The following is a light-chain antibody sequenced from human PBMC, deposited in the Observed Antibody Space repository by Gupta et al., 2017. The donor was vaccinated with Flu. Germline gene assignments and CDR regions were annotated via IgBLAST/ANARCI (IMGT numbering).Light chain of an antibody. V-gene: IGKV2-28*01. Sequence: VMSQSPLPLPVAPGGPASISCRSSQSLLNSNRNNYLSWYLQKPGHSPKLLIYLGSNRDFGVPDRFSGSGSGTDFALKISRVEADDVGVYFCLQSQQTPRTFGQGTKVETK. CDR3: LQSQQTPRT. J-gene: IGKJ1*01. CDR2: LGS. CDR1: QSLLNSNRNNY.